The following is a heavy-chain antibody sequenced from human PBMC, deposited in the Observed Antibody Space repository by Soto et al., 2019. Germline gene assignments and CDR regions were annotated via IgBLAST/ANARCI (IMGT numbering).Heavy chain of an antibody. Sequence: EVQLVESGGGLVQPGRSLRLSCAASGFTFDDYAMHWVRQAPGKGLEWVSGISWNSGSIGYADSVKGRFTISRDNAKNSLYLQMNSLRAEDTALYYCAKYDYGGNSRMGAFDIWGQGTMATVSS. CDR1: GFTFDDYA. V-gene: IGHV3-9*01. D-gene: IGHD4-17*01. J-gene: IGHJ3*02. CDR3: AKYDYGGNSRMGAFDI. CDR2: ISWNSGSI.